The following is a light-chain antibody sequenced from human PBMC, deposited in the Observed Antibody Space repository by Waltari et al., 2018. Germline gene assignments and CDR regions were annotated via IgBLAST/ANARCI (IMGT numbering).Light chain of an antibody. V-gene: IGKV1-5*03. CDR2: KSS. CDR3: HQYFNYPYT. J-gene: IGKJ2*01. Sequence: DVQMTQSPSTLSASVGDTVTITCRASQNINKWLAWFQQKPGKAPNLLIYKSSNLESGVPSRLSGSGFGTEFTLTISGLQPDDSATYYCHQYFNYPYTFGQGTILEIK. CDR1: QNINKW.